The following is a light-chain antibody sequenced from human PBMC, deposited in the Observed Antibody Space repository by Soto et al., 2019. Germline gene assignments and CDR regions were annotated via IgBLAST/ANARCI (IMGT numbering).Light chain of an antibody. V-gene: IGLV1-40*01. CDR3: CSYAGSSIYV. CDR1: SSNIGAGYD. J-gene: IGLJ1*01. CDR2: GND. Sequence: QSVLTQPPSVSGAPGQRVTISCTGSSSNIGAGYDVHWYQQLPGTAPKLLIYGNDNRPSGVPDRFSGSKSGTSASLAITGLQAEDEADYYCCSYAGSSIYVFGTGTKVTVL.